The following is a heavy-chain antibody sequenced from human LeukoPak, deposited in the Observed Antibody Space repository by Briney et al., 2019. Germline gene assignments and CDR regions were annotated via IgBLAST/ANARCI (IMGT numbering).Heavy chain of an antibody. J-gene: IGHJ4*02. CDR2: IYYSGST. CDR1: GGSISSGGYY. CDR3: ARSGYYYGSGSYYPSHFDY. Sequence: PSETLSLTCTVSGGSISSGGYYWSWIRQHPGKGLEWIGYIYYSGSTYYNPSLKRRVTISVDTSKNQFSLKLSSVTAADTAVYYCARSGYYYGSGSYYPSHFDYWGQGTLVTVSS. V-gene: IGHV4-31*03. D-gene: IGHD3-10*01.